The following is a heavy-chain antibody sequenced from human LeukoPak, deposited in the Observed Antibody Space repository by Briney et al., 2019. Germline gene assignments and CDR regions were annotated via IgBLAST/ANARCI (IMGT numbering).Heavy chain of an antibody. CDR1: GGSFSGYY. Sequence: SETLSLTCAVYGGSFSGYYWSWIRQPPGKGLEWIGEINHSGSTNYNPSLKSRVTISVDTSKNQFSLKLSSVTAADTAVYYCARGLSGYGAFDIWGQGTMVTVSS. V-gene: IGHV4-34*01. CDR2: INHSGST. J-gene: IGHJ3*02. D-gene: IGHD3-22*01. CDR3: ARGLSGYGAFDI.